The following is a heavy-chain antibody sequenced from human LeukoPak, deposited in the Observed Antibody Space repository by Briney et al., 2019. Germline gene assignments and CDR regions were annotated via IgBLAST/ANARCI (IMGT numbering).Heavy chain of an antibody. CDR2: ISSSGSTI. Sequence: PGGSLRLSCAASGFTFSSYEMNWVRQAPGKGLEWVSYISSSGSTIYYADSVKGRFTISRDNSKNTLYLQMNSLRAEDTAVYYCAKDGPKSALSAFDIWGQGTMVTVSS. CDR3: AKDGPKSALSAFDI. V-gene: IGHV3-48*03. J-gene: IGHJ3*02. CDR1: GFTFSSYE.